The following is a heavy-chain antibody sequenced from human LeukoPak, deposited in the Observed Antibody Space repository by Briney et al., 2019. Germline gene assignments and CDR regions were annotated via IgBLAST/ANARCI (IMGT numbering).Heavy chain of an antibody. Sequence: SETLSLTCAVYGGSFSGYYWSWIRQPPGKGLEWIGEINHSGSTNYNPSLKSRVTISVDTSKNQFSLKLSSVTAADTAVYYCARGLDSYNDYWGQGTLVTVSS. D-gene: IGHD5-24*01. CDR3: ARGLDSYNDY. J-gene: IGHJ4*02. V-gene: IGHV4-34*01. CDR2: INHSGST. CDR1: GGSFSGYY.